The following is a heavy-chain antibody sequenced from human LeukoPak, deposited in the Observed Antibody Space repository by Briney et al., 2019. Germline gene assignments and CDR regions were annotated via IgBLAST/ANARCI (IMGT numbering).Heavy chain of an antibody. Sequence: SETLSLTCAVYGGSFSGYYWSWIRQPPGKGLEWIGEINHSGSTNYNPSLKSRVTISVDTSKNQFSLKLSSVTAADTAVYYCARAGILPGYYRGTDYWGQGTLVTVSS. CDR2: INHSGST. CDR3: ARAGILPGYYRGTDY. D-gene: IGHD3-9*01. J-gene: IGHJ4*02. CDR1: GGSFSGYY. V-gene: IGHV4-34*01.